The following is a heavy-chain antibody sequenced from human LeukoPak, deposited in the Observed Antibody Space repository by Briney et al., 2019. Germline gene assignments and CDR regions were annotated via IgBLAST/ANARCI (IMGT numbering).Heavy chain of an antibody. CDR1: GFTVSSNY. V-gene: IGHV3-53*01. CDR3: ARTRSGYYPD. D-gene: IGHD3-22*01. Sequence: GGSLRLSCAASGFTVSSNYMSWVRQAPGKGLEWVSVIYSGGSTYYADSVKGRFTISRDNSKNTRYLQMNSLRAEDTAVYYCARTRSGYYPDWGQGTLVTVSS. J-gene: IGHJ4*02. CDR2: IYSGGST.